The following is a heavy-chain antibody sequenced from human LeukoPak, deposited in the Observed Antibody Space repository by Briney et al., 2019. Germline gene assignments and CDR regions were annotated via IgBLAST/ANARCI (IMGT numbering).Heavy chain of an antibody. CDR3: ARVGGHTIFGPAGYMDV. Sequence: ASVKVSCKASGYTFTSYGISWVRQAPGQGLEWMGWISAYNGNTNYAQKLQCRVTMTTDTSTSTAYMELRSLRSDDTAVYYCARVGGHTIFGPAGYMDVWGKGTTVTVSS. CDR1: GYTFTSYG. D-gene: IGHD3-3*01. CDR2: ISAYNGNT. J-gene: IGHJ6*03. V-gene: IGHV1-18*01.